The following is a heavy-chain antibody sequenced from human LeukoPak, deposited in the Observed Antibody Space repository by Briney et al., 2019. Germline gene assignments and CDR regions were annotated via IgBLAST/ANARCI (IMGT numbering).Heavy chain of an antibody. D-gene: IGHD3-22*01. CDR2: IYPGDSDT. CDR3: ARRHDSSGYNPNNWFDP. CDR1: GYSFTIYW. V-gene: IGHV5-51*01. Sequence: GESLKIYSKGSGYSFTIYWIGWVRQMPGKGLEWMGTIYPGDSDTRYSPSFQGQVTISADKSISTAYLQWSSLKASDTAMYYCARRHDSSGYNPNNWFDPSGHGNLVTFSS. J-gene: IGHJ5*02.